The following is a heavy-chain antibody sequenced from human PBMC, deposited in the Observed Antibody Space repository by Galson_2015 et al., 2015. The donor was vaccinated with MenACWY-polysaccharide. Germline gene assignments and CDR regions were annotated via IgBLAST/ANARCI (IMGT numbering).Heavy chain of an antibody. CDR2: ISTSGSI. CDR1: RGSISSYY. V-gene: IGHV4-4*07. Sequence: SETLSLTCTVSRGSISSYYWSWIRQPAGKGLEWIGRISTSGSITYNPSLKSRVTMSLDRSNNQFSLNLTSVTAADTAVYYCARRSLDNWYFDLWGRGTLVIVSS. D-gene: IGHD1-1*01. J-gene: IGHJ2*01. CDR3: ARRSLDNWYFDL.